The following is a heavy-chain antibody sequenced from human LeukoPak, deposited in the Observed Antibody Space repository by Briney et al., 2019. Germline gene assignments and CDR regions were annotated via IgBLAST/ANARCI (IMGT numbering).Heavy chain of an antibody. V-gene: IGHV1-2*02. Sequence: ASVKVSCKASGYTFTGYYMHWVRQAPGQGLEWMGWINPNSGGTNYAQKFQGRVTMTRDTSISTAYMELSRLRSDDTAVYYCVRPPMVRGVLVPWGQGTLVTVSS. D-gene: IGHD3-10*01. CDR3: VRPPMVRGVLVP. CDR1: GYTFTGYY. J-gene: IGHJ5*02. CDR2: INPNSGGT.